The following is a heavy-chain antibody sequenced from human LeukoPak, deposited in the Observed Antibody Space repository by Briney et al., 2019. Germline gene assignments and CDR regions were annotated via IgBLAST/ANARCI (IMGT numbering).Heavy chain of an antibody. CDR2: INPNSGGT. CDR3: AREQGRGSSWGKPLDY. Sequence: ASVKVSCKGSGYTFTGYYMHWVRQAPGQGLEWMGWINPNSGGTNYAQKFQGRVTMTRDTSISTAYMELSRLRSDDTAVYYCAREQGRGSSWGKPLDYWGQGTLVTVSS. CDR1: GYTFTGYY. D-gene: IGHD6-6*01. V-gene: IGHV1-2*02. J-gene: IGHJ4*02.